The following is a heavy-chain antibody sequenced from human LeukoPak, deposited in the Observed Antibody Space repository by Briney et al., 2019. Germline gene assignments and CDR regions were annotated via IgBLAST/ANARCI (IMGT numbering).Heavy chain of an antibody. J-gene: IGHJ4*02. V-gene: IGHV4-38-2*02. CDR3: ARETGIAAAGRRAIYY. CDR2: IYHSGST. Sequence: PSETLSLTCTVSGGSISSYYWSWIRQPPGKGLEWIGSIYHSGSTYYNPSLKSRVTISVDTSKNQFSLKLSSVTAADTAVYYCARETGIAAAGRRAIYYWGQGTLVTVSS. D-gene: IGHD6-13*01. CDR1: GGSISSYY.